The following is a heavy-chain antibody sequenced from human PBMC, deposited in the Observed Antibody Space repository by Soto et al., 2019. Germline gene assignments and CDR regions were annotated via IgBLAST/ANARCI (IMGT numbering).Heavy chain of an antibody. V-gene: IGHV4-4*07. CDR1: GGSISSYY. D-gene: IGHD6-13*01. J-gene: IGHJ4*02. Sequence: SETLSLTCTVSGGSISSYYWSWIRQPAGKGLEWIGRIYTSGSTYYNPSLKSRVTISVDRSKNQFSLKLSSVTAADTAVYYCARLQGIADPYFDYWGQGTLVTVSS. CDR3: ARLQGIADPYFDY. CDR2: IYTSGST.